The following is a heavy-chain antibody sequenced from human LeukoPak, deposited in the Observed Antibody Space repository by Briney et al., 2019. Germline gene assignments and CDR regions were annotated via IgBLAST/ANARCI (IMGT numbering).Heavy chain of an antibody. D-gene: IGHD6-19*01. V-gene: IGHV4-39*01. CDR1: GGSISGSSYY. Sequence: SETLSLTCIVSGGSISGSSYYWGWIRQPPGKGLEWIGSIYYSGSTYYNPSLKSRVTISVDTSKNQFSLKLSSVTAADTAVYYCARSWYSSGWTWDYWGQGTLVTVSS. CDR2: IYYSGST. CDR3: ARSWYSSGWTWDY. J-gene: IGHJ4*02.